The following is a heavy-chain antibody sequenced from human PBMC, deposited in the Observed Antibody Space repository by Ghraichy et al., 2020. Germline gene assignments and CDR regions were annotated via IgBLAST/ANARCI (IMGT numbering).Heavy chain of an antibody. J-gene: IGHJ5*02. V-gene: IGHV3-23*01. Sequence: LSLTCAASGFTFSSYAMSWVRQAPGKGLEWVSAISGSGGSTYYADSVKGRFTISRDNSKNTLYLQMNSLRAEDTAVYYCAKDKYQTVVNNWFDPWGQGTLVTVSS. CDR2: ISGSGGST. CDR3: AKDKYQTVVNNWFDP. D-gene: IGHD4-23*01. CDR1: GFTFSSYA.